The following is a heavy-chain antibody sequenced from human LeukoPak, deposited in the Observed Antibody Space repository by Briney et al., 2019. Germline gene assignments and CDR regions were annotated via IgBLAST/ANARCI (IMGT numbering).Heavy chain of an antibody. D-gene: IGHD6-13*01. CDR2: ILNDGSNE. Sequence: GGSLRLSCAASGFTFSRYGMHWVRQAPGKGLERVTLILNDGSNEYYADSVKGRFTISRDNSKNTLYLQMNSLRVEDTGVYYCAKDTNPSSTYHSHCDCWGQGTLVTVSS. V-gene: IGHV3-33*06. CDR1: GFTFSRYG. CDR3: AKDTNPSSTYHSHCDC. J-gene: IGHJ4*02.